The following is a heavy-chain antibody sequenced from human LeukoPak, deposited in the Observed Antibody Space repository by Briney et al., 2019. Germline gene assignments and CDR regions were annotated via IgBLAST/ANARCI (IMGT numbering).Heavy chain of an antibody. CDR3: AKDLLRYSSGWYFDY. D-gene: IGHD6-19*01. CDR2: IRYDGSNK. CDR1: GYTFSSYG. Sequence: GGSLRLSCAASGYTFSSYGMHWVRQAPGKGLEWVAFIRYDGSNKYYADSVKGRFTISRDNSKNTLYLQMNSLRAEDTAVYYCAKDLLRYSSGWYFDYWGQGTLVTVSS. V-gene: IGHV3-30*02. J-gene: IGHJ4*02.